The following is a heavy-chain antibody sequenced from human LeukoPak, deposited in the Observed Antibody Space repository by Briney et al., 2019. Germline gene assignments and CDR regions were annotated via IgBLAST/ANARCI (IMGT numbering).Heavy chain of an antibody. CDR2: IYYSGST. V-gene: IGHV4-59*02. CDR3: ARELHSGSYYFDY. J-gene: IGHJ4*02. D-gene: IGHD1-26*01. CDR1: GDSVSSYY. Sequence: SETLSLTCTVSGDSVSSYYCSWIRQPPGKGLEWIGCIYYSGSTSYNPSLKSRVTISLDTSNNQFSLKLRSVTAADTAVYYCARELHSGSYYFDYWGQGTLVTVSS.